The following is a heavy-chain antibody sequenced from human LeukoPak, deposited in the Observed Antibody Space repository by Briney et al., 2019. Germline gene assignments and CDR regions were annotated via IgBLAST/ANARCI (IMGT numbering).Heavy chain of an antibody. J-gene: IGHJ4*02. Sequence: SETLSLTCTVSGGSISTYYWSWIRQPPGKGLEWLGYVYHSGSTNYNPSLKSRVTISVDTSKNQFSLKLSSVTAADTAVYYCAAQYSGYVRLDYWGQGTLVTVSS. CDR3: AAQYSGYVRLDY. D-gene: IGHD5-12*01. CDR1: GGSISTYY. V-gene: IGHV4-59*12. CDR2: VYHSGST.